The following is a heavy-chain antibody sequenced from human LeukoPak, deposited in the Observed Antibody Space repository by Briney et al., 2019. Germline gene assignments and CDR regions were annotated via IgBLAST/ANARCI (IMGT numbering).Heavy chain of an antibody. Sequence: GGSLRLSCAASGFTFSSYAMSWVRQAPGEGLEWVSAISGSGGSTYYADSVKGRFTISRDNSKNTLYLQMNSLRAEDTAVYYCANLLWFGELFVFDYWGQGTLVTVSP. CDR3: ANLLWFGELFVFDY. D-gene: IGHD3-10*01. V-gene: IGHV3-23*01. CDR2: ISGSGGST. CDR1: GFTFSSYA. J-gene: IGHJ4*02.